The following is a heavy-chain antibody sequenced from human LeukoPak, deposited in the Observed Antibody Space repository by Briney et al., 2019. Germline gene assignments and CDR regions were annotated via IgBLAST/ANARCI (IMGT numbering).Heavy chain of an antibody. CDR3: ARDPSKQWLTDY. D-gene: IGHD6-19*01. CDR1: GYTFTSYA. J-gene: IGHJ4*02. CDR2: IIPILGIA. V-gene: IGHV1-69*04. Sequence: ASVKVSCKASGYTFTSYAISWVRQAPGQGLEWMGRIIPILGIANYAQKFQGRVTITADKSTSTAYMELSSLRSEDTAVYYCARDPSKQWLTDYWGQGTLVIVSS.